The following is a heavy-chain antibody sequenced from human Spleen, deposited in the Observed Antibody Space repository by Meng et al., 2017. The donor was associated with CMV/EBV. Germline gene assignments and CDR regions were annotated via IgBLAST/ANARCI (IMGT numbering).Heavy chain of an antibody. CDR1: GFTFSTYW. J-gene: IGHJ1*01. Sequence: GESLKISCADSGFTFSTYWMNWVRQPPGKGLEWVASIKPDGSEKYYVDSVKGRFPIYRDNARNSLYLQMNSLRAEDTAVYYCASWGRGAAAGSWGQGTLVTVSS. V-gene: IGHV3-7*01. CDR2: IKPDGSEK. CDR3: ASWGRGAAAGS. D-gene: IGHD6-13*01.